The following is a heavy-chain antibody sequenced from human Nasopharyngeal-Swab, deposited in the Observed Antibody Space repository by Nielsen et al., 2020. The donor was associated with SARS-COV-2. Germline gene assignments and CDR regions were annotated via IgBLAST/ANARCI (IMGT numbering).Heavy chain of an antibody. CDR1: GFTFSPYT. J-gene: IGHJ4*02. V-gene: IGHV3-48*04. Sequence: GESLKISCATSGFTFSPYTMTWVRQAPGKGLQWISYITSGNSVQYADSVRGRFTISRDNAKNSLYLQMNSLRAEDTAVYYCARVARRGFDYWGQGTLVTVSS. CDR3: ARVARRGFDY. D-gene: IGHD1-26*01. CDR2: ITSGNSV.